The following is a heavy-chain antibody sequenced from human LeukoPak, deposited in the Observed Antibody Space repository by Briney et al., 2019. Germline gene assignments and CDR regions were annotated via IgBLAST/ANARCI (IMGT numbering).Heavy chain of an antibody. CDR3: ARVGSRSSRGFGDFDL. Sequence: SETLSLTCTVSGGSISSHFWSWIRQPPGKGLECIGYISDTGSADYNPSLKSRVIISVDTSQNQFSLRLSSVTAADTALYYCARVGSRSSRGFGDFDLWGRGTLVTVFS. V-gene: IGHV4-59*11. CDR1: GGSISSHF. D-gene: IGHD3-10*01. J-gene: IGHJ2*01. CDR2: ISDTGSA.